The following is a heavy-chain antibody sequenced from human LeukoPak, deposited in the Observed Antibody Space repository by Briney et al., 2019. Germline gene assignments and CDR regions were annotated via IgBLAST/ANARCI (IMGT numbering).Heavy chain of an antibody. V-gene: IGHV1-69*13. CDR2: IIPIFGTA. CDR3: ARDGIVGAIDAFDI. J-gene: IGHJ3*02. D-gene: IGHD1-26*01. CDR1: GGTFSSYA. Sequence: SVKVSCKASGGTFSSYAISWVRQAPGQGLEWMGGIIPIFGTANYAQKLQGRVTITADESTSTAYMELGSLRSEDTAVYYCARDGIVGAIDAFDIWGQGTMVTVSS.